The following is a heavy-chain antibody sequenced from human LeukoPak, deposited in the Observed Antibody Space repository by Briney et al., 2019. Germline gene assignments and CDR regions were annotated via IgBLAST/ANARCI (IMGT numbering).Heavy chain of an antibody. Sequence: GGSLRLSCAASGFTFRTYAMSWVRQAPGKGPEWVSGISDSGDGTYYAESVKGRFTISRDNSKNTVFLQMNSLRADDTAKYYCAKDKAPGSWHTPSDFWGQGTLVTVSS. D-gene: IGHD6-13*01. V-gene: IGHV3-23*01. CDR3: AKDKAPGSWHTPSDF. CDR2: ISDSGDGT. J-gene: IGHJ4*02. CDR1: GFTFRTYA.